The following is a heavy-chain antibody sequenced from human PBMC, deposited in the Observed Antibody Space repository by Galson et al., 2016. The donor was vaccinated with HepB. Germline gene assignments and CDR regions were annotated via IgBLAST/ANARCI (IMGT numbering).Heavy chain of an antibody. CDR2: DSMDGRRK. Sequence: SLRLSCAASGFTFSGYGMHWVRQAPGKGLEWVAADSMDGRRKWYAESVEGRFTISRVNFNNMLYLQMSSLIPDDTGVYFCAKRHEYCPPVGCSVDYWGQGTLVSVSS. D-gene: IGHD2/OR15-2a*01. J-gene: IGHJ4*02. CDR3: AKRHEYCPPVGCSVDY. CDR1: GFTFSGYG. V-gene: IGHV3-30*18.